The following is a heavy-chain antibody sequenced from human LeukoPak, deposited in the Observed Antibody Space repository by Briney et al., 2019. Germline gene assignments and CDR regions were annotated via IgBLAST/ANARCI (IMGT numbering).Heavy chain of an antibody. Sequence: SETLSLTCTVSGASISSNYWSWLRQPPGRRPEWIGYIYSSGTTKYNPSLQSRVTISIDTSKNQFSLKLTSMTAADTAVYFRARLLPSRPDYYFDYWGQGTLVTVSS. CDR2: IYSSGTT. CDR1: GASISSNY. D-gene: IGHD6-6*01. V-gene: IGHV4-4*09. J-gene: IGHJ4*02. CDR3: ARLLPSRPDYYFDY.